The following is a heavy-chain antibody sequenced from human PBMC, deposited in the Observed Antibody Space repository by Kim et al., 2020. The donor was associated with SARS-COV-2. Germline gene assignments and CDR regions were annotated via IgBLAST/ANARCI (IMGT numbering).Heavy chain of an antibody. V-gene: IGHV1-8*01. D-gene: IGHD1-20*01. Sequence: ASVKVSCKASGYTFTSYDINWVRQATGQGLEWMGWMNPNSGNTGYVQKFQGRVTMTRNTSISTAYMELTSLRSEDTAVYYCARAGDNWNGEGNYYYGMDVWGQGTTVTVSS. CDR3: ARAGDNWNGEGNYYYGMDV. CDR1: GYTFTSYD. J-gene: IGHJ6*02. CDR2: MNPNSGNT.